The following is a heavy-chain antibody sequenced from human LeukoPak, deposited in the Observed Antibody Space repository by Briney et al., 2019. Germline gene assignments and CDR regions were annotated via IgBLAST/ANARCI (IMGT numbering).Heavy chain of an antibody. Sequence: GGSLRLSCAASGFTFDDYTMHWVRHAPGKGLEWVSLISWDGGSTYYADSVKGRFTISRDNSKNSLYLQMNSLRTEDTALYYCAKDGGSGSYYGYWGQGTLVTVSS. CDR3: AKDGGSGSYYGY. CDR2: ISWDGGST. V-gene: IGHV3-43*01. J-gene: IGHJ4*02. D-gene: IGHD1-26*01. CDR1: GFTFDDYT.